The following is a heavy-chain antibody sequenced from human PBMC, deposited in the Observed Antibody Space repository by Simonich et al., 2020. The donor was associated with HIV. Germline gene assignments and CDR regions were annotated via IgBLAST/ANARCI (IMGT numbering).Heavy chain of an antibody. CDR1: GGSFSDYY. J-gene: IGHJ6*03. D-gene: IGHD2-15*01. Sequence: QVQLQQWGAGLLRPSETLSLTCAVYGGSFSDYYWNWIRQPPGKGLEWVGDINHSGSNNDNPSLKSRVTRSVDTSKNQFALKLSSVTAADTAVYYCVRGPVVVLVATPQSYYYMDVWGKGTTVTVSS. V-gene: IGHV4-34*01. CDR3: VRGPVVVLVATPQSYYYMDV. CDR2: INHSGSN.